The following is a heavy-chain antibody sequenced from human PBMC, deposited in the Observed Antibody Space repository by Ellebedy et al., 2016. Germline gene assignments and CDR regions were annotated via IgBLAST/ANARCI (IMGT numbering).Heavy chain of an antibody. CDR1: GFTFSGFF. Sequence: GGSLRLXCAASGFTFSGFFMSWVRQAPGRGLEWVSTISGGGDSTYLADSLKGRFTISRDNSKNTLYLQMNSLKTEDTAVYYCTTTTTVTTRWGQGTLVTVSS. CDR3: TTTTTVTTR. J-gene: IGHJ4*02. CDR2: ISGGGDST. V-gene: IGHV3-23*01. D-gene: IGHD4-17*01.